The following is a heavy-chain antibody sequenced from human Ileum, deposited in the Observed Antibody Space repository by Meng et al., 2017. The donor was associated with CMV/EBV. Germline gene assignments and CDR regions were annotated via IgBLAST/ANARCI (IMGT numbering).Heavy chain of an antibody. J-gene: IGHJ5*02. D-gene: IGHD3-3*01. V-gene: IGHV1-2*02. CDR1: GYTFTGHF. CDR3: AGFNDFWASGVDP. CDR2: INPNSGGT. Sequence: ASVKVSCKASGYTFTGHFLHWVRQAPGQGLQWMGWINPNSGGTNYAQRFQGRVTMTRDTSISTAYMELRRLRSDDTAVYYCAGFNDFWASGVDPWGQGNLVNGAS.